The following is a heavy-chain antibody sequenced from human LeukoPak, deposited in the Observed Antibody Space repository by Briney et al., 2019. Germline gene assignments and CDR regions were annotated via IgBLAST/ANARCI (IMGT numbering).Heavy chain of an antibody. V-gene: IGHV3-33*01. CDR3: ERAPYDILTGYAYYYYGMDV. J-gene: IGHJ6*02. CDR1: GFTFSSYG. Sequence: GGSLRLSCAASGFTFSSYGMHWVRQAPGKGLEWVAVIWYDGSNKYYADSVKGRFTISRDNSKNTLYLQMNSLRAEDTAVYYCERAPYDILTGYAYYYYGMDVWGQGTTVTVSS. D-gene: IGHD3-9*01. CDR2: IWYDGSNK.